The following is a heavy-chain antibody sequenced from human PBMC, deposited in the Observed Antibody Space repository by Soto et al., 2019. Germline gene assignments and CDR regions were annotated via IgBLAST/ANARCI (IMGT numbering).Heavy chain of an antibody. Sequence: QVQLVESGGGVVQPGRSPRLSCAASGFTFSSYAMHWVRQAPGKGLEWVAVISYDGSNKYYADSVKGRFTISRDNSKNTLYLQMNSLRAEDTAVYYCARESGITFGGVIAFFDYWGQGTLVTVSS. V-gene: IGHV3-30-3*01. D-gene: IGHD3-16*02. CDR3: ARESGITFGGVIAFFDY. J-gene: IGHJ4*02. CDR2: ISYDGSNK. CDR1: GFTFSSYA.